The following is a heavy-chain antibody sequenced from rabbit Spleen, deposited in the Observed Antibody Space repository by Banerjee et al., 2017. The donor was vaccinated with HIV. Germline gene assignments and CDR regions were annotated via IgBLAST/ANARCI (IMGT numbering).Heavy chain of an antibody. Sequence: QEQLVESGGGLVQPGGSLKLSCKASGFTFSGGYNMCWVRQAPGKGLEWIACIYTGSSGSTAYASWAKGRFTISTASATTVTLQMTSLTAADTATYFCARSTSAAYDLWGQGTLVTVS. J-gene: IGHJ3*01. CDR1: GFTFSGGYN. CDR3: ARSTSAAYDL. V-gene: IGHV1S45*01. CDR2: IYTGSSGST. D-gene: IGHD6-1*01.